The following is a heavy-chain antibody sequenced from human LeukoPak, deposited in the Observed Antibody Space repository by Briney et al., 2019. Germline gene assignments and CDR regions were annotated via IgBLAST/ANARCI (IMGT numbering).Heavy chain of an antibody. J-gene: IGHJ4*02. CDR2: IYPGDSDT. D-gene: IGHD3-16*01. CDR3: VRLITTSGGYHFDS. CDR1: GYSFTSYW. Sequence: GESLKISCKGSGYSFTSYWIGWVRQMPGKGLEWMGIIYPGDSDTTYSPSFQGQVTISADKSLSTAYLQWSSLKASDTAMCYCVRLITTSGGYHFDSWGQGSLVTVSS. V-gene: IGHV5-51*01.